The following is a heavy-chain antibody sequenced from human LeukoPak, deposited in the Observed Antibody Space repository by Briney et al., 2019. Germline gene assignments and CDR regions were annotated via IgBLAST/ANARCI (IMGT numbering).Heavy chain of an antibody. CDR1: GDSVSRNSAA. Sequence: SQTLSLTCAISGDSVSRNSAAWNWIRQSPSRGLEWLARASYRSKWYYDYAVSVKSRMRINKETSKNQFTLQLNAVIPEDTAVYYCVGCSGGSCHSGAFEIWGQGTMVTVSS. D-gene: IGHD2-15*01. V-gene: IGHV6-1*01. CDR2: ASYRSKWYY. J-gene: IGHJ3*02. CDR3: VGCSGGSCHSGAFEI.